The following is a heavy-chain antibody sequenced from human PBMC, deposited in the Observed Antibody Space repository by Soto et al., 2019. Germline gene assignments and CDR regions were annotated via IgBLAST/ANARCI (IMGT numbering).Heavy chain of an antibody. V-gene: IGHV4-34*01. Sequence: SETLSLTCAVYGGSFIGYYWSWILQPPWKGLEWIGEINHSGSTNYNPSLKSRVTISVDTSKNQFSLKLSSVTAADTAVYYCARPPATFLTYYYGSGSYSYYMDFWGKGTTVTVSS. CDR1: GGSFIGYY. D-gene: IGHD3-10*01. CDR3: ARPPATFLTYYYGSGSYSYYMDF. J-gene: IGHJ6*03. CDR2: INHSGST.